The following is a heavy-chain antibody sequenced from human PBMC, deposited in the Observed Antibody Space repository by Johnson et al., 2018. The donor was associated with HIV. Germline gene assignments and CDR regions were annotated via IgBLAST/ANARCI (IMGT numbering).Heavy chain of an antibody. D-gene: IGHD3-16*01. V-gene: IGHV3-20*04. Sequence: VQLVESGGGVVRPGGSLRLSCAASGFTFDDYGLSWVRQAPGKGLEWVSGINWSGGTTGYADSVKGRFTISRDNAKNSLFLQMNSLRAEDTALYYCAREGLERRERGDGDAFDIWGQGTMVTVSS. CDR3: AREGLERRERGDGDAFDI. J-gene: IGHJ3*02. CDR2: INWSGGTT. CDR1: GFTFDDYG.